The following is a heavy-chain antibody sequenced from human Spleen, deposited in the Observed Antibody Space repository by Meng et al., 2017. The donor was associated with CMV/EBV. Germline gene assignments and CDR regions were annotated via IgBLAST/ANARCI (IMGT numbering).Heavy chain of an antibody. D-gene: IGHD6-6*01. CDR2: IKSKTDGGTA. J-gene: IGHJ4*02. CDR1: GFTFNNAW. V-gene: IGHV3-15*01. CDR3: TTYGITARPIFDY. Sequence: GESLKISCAASGFTFNNAWMSWVRQAPGKGLEWVGRIKSKTDGGTADYAAPVKGRFTISRDDSKTTLYLQMNGLKTEDTAVYYCTTYGITARPIFDYWGQEALVTVSS.